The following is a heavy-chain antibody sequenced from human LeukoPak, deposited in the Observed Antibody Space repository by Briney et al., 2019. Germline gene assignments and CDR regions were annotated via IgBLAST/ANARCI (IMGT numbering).Heavy chain of an antibody. Sequence: KPSETLSLTCTVSGGSISSYYWSWIRQPPGKGLEWIGYIYYSGSTNYNPSLKSRVTISVDTSKNQFSLKLSSVTAADTAVYYCARHTRLGKLDYWGQGTLVTVSS. J-gene: IGHJ4*02. CDR3: ARHTRLGKLDY. D-gene: IGHD3-22*01. V-gene: IGHV4-59*08. CDR1: GGSISSYY. CDR2: IYYSGST.